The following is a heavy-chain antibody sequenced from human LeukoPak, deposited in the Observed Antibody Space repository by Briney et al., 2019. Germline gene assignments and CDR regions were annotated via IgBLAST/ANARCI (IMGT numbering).Heavy chain of an antibody. V-gene: IGHV3-15*01. CDR3: AAGTGRSDFDY. Sequence: GGSLRLSCAASGFTFSNAWMSWVRQAPGKGLEWVGRIKSKTDGGTTDYAAPVKGRFTISGDDSKSTLYLQMNSLKTEDTAVYYCAAGTGRSDFDYWGQGTLVTVSS. J-gene: IGHJ4*02. CDR1: GFTFSNAW. D-gene: IGHD1-1*01. CDR2: IKSKTDGGTT.